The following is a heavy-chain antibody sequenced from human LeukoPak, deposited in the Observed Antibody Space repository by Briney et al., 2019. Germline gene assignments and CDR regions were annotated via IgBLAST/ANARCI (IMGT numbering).Heavy chain of an antibody. CDR1: GFTVGSNT. Sequence: GASLRLSCAASGFTVGSNTMSWVRQAPGKVVEWVSIIYSGGSTSYADSVKGRFTISRDNSKNTLYLQMNSLRTEDTAVYYCARGGSYFDISRYYFYWGQGTLVTVSS. J-gene: IGHJ4*02. CDR2: IYSGGST. D-gene: IGHD3-22*01. V-gene: IGHV3-66*01. CDR3: ARGGSYFDISRYYFY.